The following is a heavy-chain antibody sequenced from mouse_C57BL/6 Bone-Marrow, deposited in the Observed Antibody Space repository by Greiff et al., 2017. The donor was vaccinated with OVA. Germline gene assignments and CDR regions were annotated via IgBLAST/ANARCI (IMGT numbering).Heavy chain of an antibody. CDR1: GYTFTSYW. CDR2: IHPNSGST. CDR3: ARETTVPYY. V-gene: IGHV1-64*01. J-gene: IGHJ2*01. D-gene: IGHD1-1*01. Sequence: QVQLKQPGAELVKPGASVKLSCKASGYTFTSYWMHWVKQRPGQGLEWIGMIHPNSGSTNYNEKFKSKATLTVDKSSSTAYMQLSSLTSEDSAVSYCARETTVPYYGGQGTTLTVSS.